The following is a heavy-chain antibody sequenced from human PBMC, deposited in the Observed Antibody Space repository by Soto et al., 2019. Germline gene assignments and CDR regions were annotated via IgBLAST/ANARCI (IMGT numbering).Heavy chain of an antibody. CDR2: MNPNSGNT. V-gene: IGHV1-8*01. J-gene: IGHJ4*02. CDR1: GYTFTSYD. Sequence: QVQLVQSGAEVKKPGASVKVSCKASGYTFTSYDINWVRQATGQGLEWMGWMNPNSGNTGYAQKFQGRVTMTRNTSISTAYMELSSLRSEDTAVYYCARGRHIRPYSGVRLYYFDYWGQGTLVTVSS. CDR3: ARGRHIRPYSGVRLYYFDY. D-gene: IGHD1-26*01.